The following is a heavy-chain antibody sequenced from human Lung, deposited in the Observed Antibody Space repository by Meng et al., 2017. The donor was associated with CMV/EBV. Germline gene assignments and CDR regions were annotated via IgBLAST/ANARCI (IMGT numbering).Heavy chain of an antibody. J-gene: IGHJ6*02. D-gene: IGHD3-16*01. CDR1: GFTFSGYW. CDR2: IHSDGSNI. V-gene: IGHV3-74*01. Sequence: ESLKISCAASGFTFSGYWMHWVRQAPGKGLVWVSRIHSDGSNINYADSVKGRFTISRDNVKNTLYLQMSSLRAEDTAIYYCVRSLGDQFYYYGMDFWGRGTXVTVSS. CDR3: VRSLGDQFYYYGMDF.